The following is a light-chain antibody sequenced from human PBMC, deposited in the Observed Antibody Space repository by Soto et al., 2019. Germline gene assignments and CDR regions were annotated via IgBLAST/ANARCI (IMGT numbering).Light chain of an antibody. CDR1: QGIGND. Sequence: EIQLTQSLSSLSASLLDRVTITCGASQGIGNDLGWYQQKPGKAPKRLIYGASSLQSGVPSRFSGSGSGTEFTLTISSLQPDDFATYYCQQYNSYSITFGQGTRLEIK. V-gene: IGKV1-17*01. CDR3: QQYNSYSIT. J-gene: IGKJ5*01. CDR2: GAS.